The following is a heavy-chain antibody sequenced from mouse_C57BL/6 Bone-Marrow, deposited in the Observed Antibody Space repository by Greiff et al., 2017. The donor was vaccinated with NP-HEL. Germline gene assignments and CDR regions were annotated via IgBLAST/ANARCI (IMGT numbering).Heavy chain of an antibody. CDR3: ARKVYYGISSFAY. CDR1: GYTFTSYG. J-gene: IGHJ3*01. Sequence: QVQLKESGAELARPGASVKLSCKASGYTFTSYGISWVKQRTGQGLEWIGEISPRSGNTYYNEKFKGKATLTADKTSSTAYMELRSLTSEDSAVYFCARKVYYGISSFAYWGQGTLVTVSA. V-gene: IGHV1-81*01. D-gene: IGHD1-1*01. CDR2: ISPRSGNT.